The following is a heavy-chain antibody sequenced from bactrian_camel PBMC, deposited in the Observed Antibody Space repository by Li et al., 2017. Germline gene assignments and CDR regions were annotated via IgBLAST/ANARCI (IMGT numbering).Heavy chain of an antibody. Sequence: VESGGGLVKVGGSLRLSCVASGDTIGRYCMGWFRQIPDKEREGVAGIESDGSTSYADSVKGRFTISPDKSLQMDNLKPEDSAMYYCAAGRGVDAHLLRPSGYGYWGQGTQVTVS. CDR1: GDTIGRYC. CDR2: IESDGST. D-gene: IGHD5*01. CDR3: AAGRGVDAHLLRPSGYGY. V-gene: IGHV3S55*01. J-gene: IGHJ4*01.